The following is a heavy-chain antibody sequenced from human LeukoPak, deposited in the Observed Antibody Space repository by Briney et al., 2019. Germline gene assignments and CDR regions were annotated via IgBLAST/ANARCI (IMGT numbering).Heavy chain of an antibody. D-gene: IGHD3-9*01. CDR3: ARPDTLTGSYFDY. Sequence: QSGGSLRLSCAASGFTFSSYGMHWVRQAPGKGLEWVAFIRYDGSNKYYADSVKGRFTISRDNSKNTLYLQMNSLRAEDTAVYYCARPDTLTGSYFDYWGQGTLVTVSS. CDR2: IRYDGSNK. V-gene: IGHV3-30*02. J-gene: IGHJ4*02. CDR1: GFTFSSYG.